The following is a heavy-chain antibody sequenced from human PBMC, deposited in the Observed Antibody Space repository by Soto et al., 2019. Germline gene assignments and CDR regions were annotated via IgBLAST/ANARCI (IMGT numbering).Heavy chain of an antibody. CDR3: ARSIYTCGDSRVDY. CDR2: IYYSGST. J-gene: IGHJ4*02. Sequence: SETLSLTCTVSGGSISSGDYSWNWIRQPPGKGLEWIGYIYYSGSTYYNPSLKSRVTISVDTSKNQFSLKLSSVTAADTAVYYCARSIYTCGDSRVDYWGQGHRGTV. CDR1: GGSISSGDYS. D-gene: IGHD3-10*01. V-gene: IGHV4-30-4*01.